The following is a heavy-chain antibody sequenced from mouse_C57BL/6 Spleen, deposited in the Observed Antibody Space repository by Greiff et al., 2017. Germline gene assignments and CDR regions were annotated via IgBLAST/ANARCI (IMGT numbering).Heavy chain of an antibody. J-gene: IGHJ2*01. V-gene: IGHV1-55*01. CDR1: GYTFTSYW. Sequence: VQLQQPGAELVKPGASVKMSCKASGYTFTSYWITWVKQRPGKGLEWIGDIYPGSGSTNYNEKFKSKATLTVDKSSSTAYMQLSSLTSEDSAVSYCSRSNYYYDVSDYWGQGTTLTVSS. D-gene: IGHD2-4*01. CDR3: SRSNYYYDVSDY. CDR2: IYPGSGST.